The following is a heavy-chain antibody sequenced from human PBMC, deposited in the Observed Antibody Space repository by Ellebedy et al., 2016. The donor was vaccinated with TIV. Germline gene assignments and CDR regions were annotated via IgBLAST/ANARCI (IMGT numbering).Heavy chain of an antibody. CDR3: VSFI. V-gene: IGHV3-66*01. CDR1: GLSVSSNY. J-gene: IGHJ4*02. CDR2: IYSGDRK. D-gene: IGHD3-16*01. Sequence: GESLKISCAASGLSVSSNYISWVRQAPGKGLELVSAIYSGDRKYYADSVKGRFTISRDISKNTVYLQMNSLRAEDTAFYYCVSFIWGQGTLVTVSS.